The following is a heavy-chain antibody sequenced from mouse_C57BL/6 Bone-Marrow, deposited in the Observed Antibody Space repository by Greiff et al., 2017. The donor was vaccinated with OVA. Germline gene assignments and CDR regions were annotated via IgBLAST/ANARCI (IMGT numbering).Heavy chain of an antibody. V-gene: IGHV1-4*01. J-gene: IGHJ1*03. CDR3: AGALPYYNGSSWYFDV. Sequence: QVHVKQSGAELARPGASVKMSCKASGYTFTSYTMHWVKQRPGQGLEWIGYINPSSGYTKYNQKFKDKATLTADKSSSTAYMQLSSLTSEDSAVYYCAGALPYYNGSSWYFDVWGTGTTVTVSS. CDR1: GYTFTSYT. CDR2: INPSSGYT. D-gene: IGHD1-1*01.